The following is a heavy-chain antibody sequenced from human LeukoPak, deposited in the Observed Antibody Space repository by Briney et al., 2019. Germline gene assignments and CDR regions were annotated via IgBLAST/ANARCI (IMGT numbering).Heavy chain of an antibody. CDR1: GFTFSSYD. CDR2: IGTAGDT. J-gene: IGHJ3*02. CDR3: ARGVGDYVWGSYRPGSFDI. Sequence: GSLRLSCAASGFTFSSYDMHWVRQATGKGLEWVSAIGTAGDTYYPGSVKGRFTISRENAKNSLYLQMNSLRAGDTAVYYCARGVGDYVWGSYRPGSFDIWGQGTMVTVSS. D-gene: IGHD3-16*02. V-gene: IGHV3-13*01.